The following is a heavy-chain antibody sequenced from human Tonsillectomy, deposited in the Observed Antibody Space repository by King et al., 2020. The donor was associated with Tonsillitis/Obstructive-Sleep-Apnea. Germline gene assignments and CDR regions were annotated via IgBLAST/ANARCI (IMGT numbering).Heavy chain of an antibody. D-gene: IGHD4-11*01. J-gene: IGHJ4*02. V-gene: IGHV3-30*18. Sequence: QLVQSGGGVVQPGRSLRLSCAASGFTFSSYGMHWVRQAPGKGLEWVAVISYDGSNKYYADSVKGRFTISRDNSKNTLYLQMNSLRAEDTAVYYCAKDHSNYGLDYWGQGTLVTVSS. CDR3: AKDHSNYGLDY. CDR1: GFTFSSYG. CDR2: ISYDGSNK.